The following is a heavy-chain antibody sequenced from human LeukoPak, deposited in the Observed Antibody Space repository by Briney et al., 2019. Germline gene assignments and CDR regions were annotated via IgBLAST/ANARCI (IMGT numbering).Heavy chain of an antibody. D-gene: IGHD2/OR15-2a*01. V-gene: IGHV3-7*03. CDR3: ARRGSTDY. J-gene: IGHJ4*02. CDR2: IKEDGSEK. Sequence: GGSLRLSCAASGFSFSGYWMTWVRQAPGKGLEWVANIKEDGSEKYYADFVKGRFTISRDNAKNSLDLQMNSLIAEDTAVYYCARRGSTDYWGQGTLVTVSS. CDR1: GFSFSGYW.